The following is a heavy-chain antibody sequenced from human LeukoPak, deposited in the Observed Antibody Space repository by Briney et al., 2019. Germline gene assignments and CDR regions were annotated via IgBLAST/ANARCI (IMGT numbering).Heavy chain of an antibody. V-gene: IGHV3-30-3*01. J-gene: IGHJ4*02. CDR3: ARAVTDYVWGSYPGDY. CDR1: GFTFSSYA. Sequence: GGSLRLSCAASGFTFSSYAMHWVRQAPGKGLEWVAVISYDGSNKYYADSVKGRFTIPRDNSKNTLYLQMNSLRAEDTAVYYCARAVTDYVWGSYPGDYWGQGTLVTVSS. CDR2: ISYDGSNK. D-gene: IGHD3-16*02.